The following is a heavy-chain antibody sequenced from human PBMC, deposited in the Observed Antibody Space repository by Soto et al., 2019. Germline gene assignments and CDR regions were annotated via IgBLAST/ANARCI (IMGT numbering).Heavy chain of an antibody. J-gene: IGHJ4*02. Sequence: PGGSLRLSCVASGFAFNRYFMSWVRQAPGKGLEWVATVDQDGSAKYYVDSVKGRFTISRDNAKNSLYVQMNSLRGEDTAVYYCARYCAHERIYYCSSDRLDYWGQGTLVTVSS. D-gene: IGHD3-22*01. CDR2: VDQDGSAK. CDR3: ARYCAHERIYYCSSDRLDY. CDR1: GFAFNRYF. V-gene: IGHV3-7*01.